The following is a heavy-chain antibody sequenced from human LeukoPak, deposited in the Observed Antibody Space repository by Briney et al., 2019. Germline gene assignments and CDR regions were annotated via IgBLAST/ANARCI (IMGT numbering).Heavy chain of an antibody. CDR3: ARELLLRITMMGDWEFDP. CDR2: INPNSGGT. V-gene: IGHV1-2*02. Sequence: ASVKVSCKASGYTFIGYYMHWVRQAPGQGLEWMGWINPNSGGTNYAQKFQGRVTVTRDTSISTAYMELSRLRSDDTAVYYCARELLLRITMMGDWEFDPWGQGTLVTVSS. D-gene: IGHD3-22*01. CDR1: GYTFIGYY. J-gene: IGHJ5*02.